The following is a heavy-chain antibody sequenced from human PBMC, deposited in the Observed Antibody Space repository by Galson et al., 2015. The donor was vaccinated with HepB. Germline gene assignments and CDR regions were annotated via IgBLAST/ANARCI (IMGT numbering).Heavy chain of an antibody. J-gene: IGHJ4*02. CDR2: INPSGGST. CDR1: GYTFTSYY. Sequence: SVKVSCKASGYTFTSYYMHWVRQAPGQGLEWMGIINPSGGSTSYAQKFQGRVTMTRDTSTSTVYMELSSLRSEDTAVYYCARAGYDSSGYPRSYFDYWGQGTLVTVSS. CDR3: ARAGYDSSGYPRSYFDY. D-gene: IGHD3-22*01. V-gene: IGHV1-46*03.